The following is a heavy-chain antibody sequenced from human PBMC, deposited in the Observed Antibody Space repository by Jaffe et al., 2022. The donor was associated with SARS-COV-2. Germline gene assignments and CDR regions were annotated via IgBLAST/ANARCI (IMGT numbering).Heavy chain of an antibody. CDR1: GFTFSSYA. D-gene: IGHD3-10*01. CDR2: ISGSGGST. J-gene: IGHJ5*02. CDR3: AKDGSGSYYIFPNWFDP. Sequence: EVQLLESGGGLVQPGGSLRLSCAASGFTFSSYAMSWVRQAPGKGLEWVSAISGSGGSTYYADSVKGRFTISRDNSKNTLYLQMNSLRAEDTAVYYCAKDGSGSYYIFPNWFDPWGQGTLVTVSS. V-gene: IGHV3-23*01.